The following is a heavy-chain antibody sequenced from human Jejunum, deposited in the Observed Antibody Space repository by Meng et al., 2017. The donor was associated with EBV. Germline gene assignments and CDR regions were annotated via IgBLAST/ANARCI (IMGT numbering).Heavy chain of an antibody. Sequence: VRLGESGGGLVQPGGSLRLSCAASGLTFSSYVMSWARQAPGKGLEWVSTISQSGDSIYYADSVKGRFTISRDNSKNSLYLQMSSLRVEDTAVYYCAKDRDDYGDYCFDYWGQGTLVTVSS. D-gene: IGHD4-17*01. V-gene: IGHV3-23*04. CDR3: AKDRDDYGDYCFDY. J-gene: IGHJ4*02. CDR1: GLTFSSYV. CDR2: ISQSGDSI.